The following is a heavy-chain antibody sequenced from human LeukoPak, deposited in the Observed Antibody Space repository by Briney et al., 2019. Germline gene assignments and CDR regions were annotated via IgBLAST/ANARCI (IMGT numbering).Heavy chain of an antibody. CDR2: ISAYNGNT. Sequence: GASVKVSCKASGYTFTSYGISWVRQAPGQGLEWMGWISAYNGNTNYEQKLQGRVTMTTDTSTSTAYMELRSLRSDDTAVYYCARDPYKYSCGWYPSDDAFYIWGQGTMVTVSS. CDR1: GYTFTSYG. CDR3: ARDPYKYSCGWYPSDDAFYI. J-gene: IGHJ3*02. V-gene: IGHV1-18*04. D-gene: IGHD6-19*01.